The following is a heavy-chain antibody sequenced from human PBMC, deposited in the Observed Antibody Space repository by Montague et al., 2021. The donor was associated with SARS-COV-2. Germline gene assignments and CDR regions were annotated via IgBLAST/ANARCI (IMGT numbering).Heavy chain of an antibody. D-gene: IGHD6-19*01. V-gene: IGHV4-59*01. J-gene: IGHJ3*02. CDR1: GGSISSYH. CDR2: IYCSGST. CDR3: ARGSGWMGNAFDI. Sequence: SETLSLTCTVSGGSISSYHWSWIRQPPGKGLEWIGYIYCSGSTNYNPSLKSRVTISVDTSKNQFSLKLSSVTAADTAVYYCARGSGWMGNAFDIWGQGTMVTVSS.